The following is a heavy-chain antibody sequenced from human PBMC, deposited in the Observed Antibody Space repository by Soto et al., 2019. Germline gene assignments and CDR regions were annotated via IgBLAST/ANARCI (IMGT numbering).Heavy chain of an antibody. CDR3: ATRGVIPTHDAFDI. D-gene: IGHD3-10*01. CDR1: GGSISSGGYY. CDR2: IYYSGST. J-gene: IGHJ3*02. Sequence: QVQLQESGPGLVKPSQTLSLTCTVSGGSISSGGYYWSWIRQHPGKGLEWIGYIYYSGSTYYNPSRNSRLTNSVDTSKHKFSLKLSSLPAADTAVYYCATRGVIPTHDAFDIWRQGTIVTVSS. V-gene: IGHV4-31*03.